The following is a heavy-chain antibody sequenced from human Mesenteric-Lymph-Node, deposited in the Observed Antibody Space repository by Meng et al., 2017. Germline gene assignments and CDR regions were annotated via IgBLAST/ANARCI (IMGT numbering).Heavy chain of an antibody. CDR3: TTSDYGDYEGI. CDR1: GFIFSTVW. V-gene: IGHV3-15*05. D-gene: IGHD4-17*01. J-gene: IGHJ4*02. Sequence: GGSLRLSGEGSGFIFSTVWMSWVRQAPGKGREGLGRIKSLSDGGTVEYAAPVKGRFTGSRDDSKNTLFLEVKSLKTEDTAVYYCTTSDYGDYEGIWGQGTLVTVSS. CDR2: IKSLSDGGTV.